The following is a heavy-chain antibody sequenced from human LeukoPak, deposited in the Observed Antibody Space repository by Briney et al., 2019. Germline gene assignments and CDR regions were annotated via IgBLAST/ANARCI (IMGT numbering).Heavy chain of an antibody. Sequence: TGGSLTLSCAASGLTFNSYGMLWLRQAPGKGLECVAVVWYDGSNKYYAVSVKGRITISRDNSKNTLYQQMNSLRAEDTAVYYCARDLSGSSIDYWGQGTLVTVSS. D-gene: IGHD1-26*01. CDR3: ARDLSGSSIDY. J-gene: IGHJ4*02. V-gene: IGHV3-33*08. CDR1: GLTFNSYG. CDR2: VWYDGSNK.